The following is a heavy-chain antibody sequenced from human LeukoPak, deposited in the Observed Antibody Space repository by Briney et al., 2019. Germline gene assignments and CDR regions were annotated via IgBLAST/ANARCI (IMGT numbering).Heavy chain of an antibody. Sequence: SETLSLTCTVSGGSVSSGSFYWSWVRQPPGTGLEWIGYIYYTGSTNYNPSLKSRVTISVDTSKNQFSLKLSSVTAADTAVYYCARGAGDYWGQGTLVTVSS. CDR1: GGSVSSGSFY. CDR2: IYYTGST. V-gene: IGHV4-61*01. J-gene: IGHJ4*02. D-gene: IGHD3-10*01. CDR3: ARGAGDY.